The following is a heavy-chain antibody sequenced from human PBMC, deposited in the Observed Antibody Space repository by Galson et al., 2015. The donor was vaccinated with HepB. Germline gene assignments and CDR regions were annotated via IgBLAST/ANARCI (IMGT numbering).Heavy chain of an antibody. CDR1: GFSLSTSGMC. J-gene: IGHJ4*02. CDR2: IDWDDDK. CDR3: ARIIRGITGTTEGFDY. Sequence: PALVKPTQTLTLTCTFSGFSLSTSGMCVSWIRQPPGKALEWLARIDWDDDKYYSTSLKTRLTISKDTSKNQVVLTMTNMDPVDTATYYCARIIRGITGTTEGFDYWGQGTLVTVSS. D-gene: IGHD1-7*01. V-gene: IGHV2-70*11.